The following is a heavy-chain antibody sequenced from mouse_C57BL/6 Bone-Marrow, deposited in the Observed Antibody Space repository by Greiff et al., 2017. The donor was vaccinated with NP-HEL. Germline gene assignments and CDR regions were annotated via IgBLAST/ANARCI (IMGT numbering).Heavy chain of an antibody. CDR2: IYPGNSDP. Sequence: EVQLQQSGTVLARPGASVKMSCKTSGYTFTSYWMHWVKQRPGQGLEWIGAIYPGNSDPSYNQKFKGKANLTAVTSASTAYMELSGLTKEDSAVYYCTNEINCRGGYWGQGTTLTVSS. D-gene: IGHD4-1*01. V-gene: IGHV1-5*01. CDR1: GYTFTSYW. J-gene: IGHJ2*01. CDR3: TNEINCRGGY.